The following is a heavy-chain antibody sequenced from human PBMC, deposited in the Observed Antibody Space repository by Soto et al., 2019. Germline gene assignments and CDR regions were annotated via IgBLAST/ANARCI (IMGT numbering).Heavy chain of an antibody. V-gene: IGHV3-11*05. D-gene: IGHD6-19*01. CDR2: ISSSGTSA. CDR3: ARDRGAVTGQYFDY. J-gene: IGHJ4*02. Sequence: QVQLEESGGGLVKPGGSLRLSCAASGFTFSAFCMSWIRQAPGKGLEYISYISSSGTSANYADSVKGRFTISRDNAKNSLYLQMNSLRAEDTAVYYCARDRGAVTGQYFDYWGQGALVTVSS. CDR1: GFTFSAFC.